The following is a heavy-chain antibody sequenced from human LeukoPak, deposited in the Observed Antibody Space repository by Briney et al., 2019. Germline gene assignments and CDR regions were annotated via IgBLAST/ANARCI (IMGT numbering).Heavy chain of an antibody. CDR3: ASAFNRVARWLYYYYGMDV. D-gene: IGHD5-24*01. J-gene: IGHJ6*02. V-gene: IGHV4-34*01. CDR2: INHSGST. CDR1: GGSFSGYY. Sequence: SETLSLTCAVYGGSFSGYYWSWIRQPPGKGLEWIGEINHSGSTNYNPSLKSRVTISVDTSKNQFSLKLSSVTAADTAVYYCASAFNRVARWLYYYYGMDVWGQGTTVTVSS.